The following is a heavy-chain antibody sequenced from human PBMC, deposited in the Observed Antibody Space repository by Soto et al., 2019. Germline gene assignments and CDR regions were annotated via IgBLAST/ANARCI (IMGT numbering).Heavy chain of an antibody. CDR3: STGGYFLDY. Sequence: EEQLVESGGGLVKPGGSLRLSCAGSGFTFSNAWMNWVRQAPGEGLEWLGRIKSKADGETTDYAAPVTGRFTISRDDSKNTVHLQMNNLKTEDTAVYYCSTGGYFLDYWGQGTLVTVSS. J-gene: IGHJ4*02. CDR1: GFTFSNAW. CDR2: IKSKADGETT. D-gene: IGHD3-16*01. V-gene: IGHV3-15*01.